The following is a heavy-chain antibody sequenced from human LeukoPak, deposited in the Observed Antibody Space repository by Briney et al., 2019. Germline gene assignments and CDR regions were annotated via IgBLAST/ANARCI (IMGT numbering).Heavy chain of an antibody. CDR3: ARDRLRFLEWLPQPDAFDI. J-gene: IGHJ3*02. V-gene: IGHV1-46*01. CDR2: INPSGSST. D-gene: IGHD3-3*01. CDR1: GYTFTSYY. Sequence: GASVKVSCKASGYTFTSYYMHWVRQAPGQGLEWMGIINPSGSSTSYAQKFQGRVTMTRDMSTSTVYMELSSLRSEDTAVYYCARDRLRFLEWLPQPDAFDIWGQGTMVTVSS.